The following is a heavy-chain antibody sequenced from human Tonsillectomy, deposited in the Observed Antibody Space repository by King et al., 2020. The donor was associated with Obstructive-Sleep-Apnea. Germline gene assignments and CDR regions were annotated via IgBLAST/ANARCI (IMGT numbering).Heavy chain of an antibody. J-gene: IGHJ5*02. CDR2: ISADNGET. D-gene: IGHD4-17*01. CDR1: VDTFSTDA. CDR3: TGESGYRDHS. V-gene: IGHV1-18*01. Sequence: VQLVQSGPEVKKPGASVKVSCKASVDTFSTDASTWVLQAPGQGLEWMGWISADNGETHFAQKFQGRVTLTTEPSTTRTYMELRTLGYDDTAVYYCTGESGYRDHSWGQGTLIIVSS.